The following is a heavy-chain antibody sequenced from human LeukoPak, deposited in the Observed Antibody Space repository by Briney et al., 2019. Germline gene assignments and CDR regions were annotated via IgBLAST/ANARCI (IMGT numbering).Heavy chain of an antibody. D-gene: IGHD2-8*01. Sequence: RSSETLSLTCAVYGASFSGYYWSWIRQPPGKGLEWIGEINHSGSTNYNPSLKSRVTISVDTSKNQFSLKLSSVTAADTAVYYCARGMVYAIYNWFDLWGQGTLVTVSS. CDR1: GASFSGYY. CDR2: INHSGST. J-gene: IGHJ5*02. CDR3: ARGMVYAIYNWFDL. V-gene: IGHV4-34*01.